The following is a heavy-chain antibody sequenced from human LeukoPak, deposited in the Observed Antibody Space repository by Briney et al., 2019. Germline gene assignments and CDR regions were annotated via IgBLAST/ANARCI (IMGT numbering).Heavy chain of an antibody. J-gene: IGHJ5*02. Sequence: ASVKVSCKASGYTFTSYGISWVRQAPGQGLEWMGWISAYNGNTNYAQKLQGRVTMTKDTSTSTAYMELRSLRSDDTAVYYCAREIEYCTNGVCFPWFDPWGQGTLVTVSS. V-gene: IGHV1-18*01. CDR2: ISAYNGNT. CDR1: GYTFTSYG. CDR3: AREIEYCTNGVCFPWFDP. D-gene: IGHD2-8*01.